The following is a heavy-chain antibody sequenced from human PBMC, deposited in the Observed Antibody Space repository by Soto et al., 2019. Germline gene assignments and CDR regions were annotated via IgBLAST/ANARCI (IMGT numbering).Heavy chain of an antibody. Sequence: SETLSLTCNVSGGSISTSRSYWAWIRQPPGKGLEWLANIFYSGSTYYNPSLASRVTVSVDTSKKEFSLKLRSVIAADTAVYYCARQPTTGDTDLWFDPWGQGTLVTVSS. CDR2: IFYSGST. V-gene: IGHV4-39*01. CDR1: GGSISTSRSY. J-gene: IGHJ5*02. CDR3: ARQPTTGDTDLWFDP. D-gene: IGHD2-21*01.